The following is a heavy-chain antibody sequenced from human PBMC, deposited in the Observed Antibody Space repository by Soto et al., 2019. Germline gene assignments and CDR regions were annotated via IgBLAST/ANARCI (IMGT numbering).Heavy chain of an antibody. J-gene: IGHJ3*02. CDR1: GGSISSSTNYY. Sequence: QVQLQQWGAGLLKPSETLSLTCAVYGGSISSSTNYYWSWIRQPPGKGLEWIGEMSHSGETHFNPSLRSRVTISVHTSKNQYSLEMTSVTAADTALYYSVSIGRGTATTVVHAFDIWGPGTMVTVSS. CDR3: VSIGRGTATTVVHAFDI. D-gene: IGHD1-1*01. V-gene: IGHV4-34*01. CDR2: MSHSGET.